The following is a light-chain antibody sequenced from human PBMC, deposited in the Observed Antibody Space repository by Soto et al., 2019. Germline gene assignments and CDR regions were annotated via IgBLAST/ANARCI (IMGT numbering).Light chain of an antibody. Sequence: EVVMTQSPAPLSVSPGEKVTLSCRASQGLNNNLAWYQQKPGQAPRLLIFSGSARPTGIPATFSGSGSGTEFTLTISSLQPEHSAIYYCQQYDKWPFTFGQGTKLEIK. CDR3: QQYDKWPFT. CDR2: SGS. V-gene: IGKV3-15*01. CDR1: QGLNNN. J-gene: IGKJ2*01.